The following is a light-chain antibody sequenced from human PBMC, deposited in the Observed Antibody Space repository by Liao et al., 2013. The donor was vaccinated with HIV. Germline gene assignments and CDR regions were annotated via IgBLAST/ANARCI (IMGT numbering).Light chain of an antibody. CDR3: QMWDSNSAI. Sequence: SYVVTQSPSVSVAPGKTATMTCGGNNIGSKSVHWYQQKPGQAPVVVIDHNSDRPSGIPERISGSNSGDTATLTITRAEVGDEADYFCQMWDSNSAIFGGGTKLTVL. J-gene: IGLJ2*01. V-gene: IGLV3-21*04. CDR2: HNS. CDR1: NIGSKS.